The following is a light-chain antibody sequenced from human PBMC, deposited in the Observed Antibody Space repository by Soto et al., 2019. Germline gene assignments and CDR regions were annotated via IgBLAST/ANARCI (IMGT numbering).Light chain of an antibody. V-gene: IGKV3-11*01. Sequence: EIVLTPSPGTLSLSPGERATLSCRASQSFNSIYLAWYQQKPGQAPRLLIYDASNRATGIPARFSGSGSGTDFTLTISSLEPEDFAVYYCQQRSNWPITFGQGTRLEIK. CDR2: DAS. J-gene: IGKJ5*01. CDR3: QQRSNWPIT. CDR1: QSFNSIY.